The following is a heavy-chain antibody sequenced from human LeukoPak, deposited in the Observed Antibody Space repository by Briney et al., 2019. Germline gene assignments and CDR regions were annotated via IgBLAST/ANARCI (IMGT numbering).Heavy chain of an antibody. Sequence: PSETLSLTCTVSGGSISSYYWSWIRQPPGKGLEFIGYIYYSGNTNYNPSLKSRVTISVDTSKNQFSLKLNSVTAADTAIYYCARDRSTVAMARWGVFDYWGQGTLVTVSS. V-gene: IGHV4-59*01. J-gene: IGHJ4*02. CDR1: GGSISSYY. CDR3: ARDRSTVAMARWGVFDY. D-gene: IGHD5-12*01. CDR2: IYYSGNT.